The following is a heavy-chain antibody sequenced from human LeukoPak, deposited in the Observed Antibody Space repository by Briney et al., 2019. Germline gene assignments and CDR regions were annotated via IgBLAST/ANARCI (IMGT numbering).Heavy chain of an antibody. CDR3: AKGTSGSAYSAAHF. D-gene: IGHD3-22*01. CDR1: GFTFSSYA. V-gene: IGHV3-23*01. J-gene: IGHJ4*02. Sequence: GGSLRLSCAASGFTFSSYAMTWVRQAPGKGLEWVSVISGSGDNTYYANSVKGRFTISRDDSKDTLYLQLNSLRADDTAVYHCAKGTSGSAYSAAHFWGQGTLVTVSS. CDR2: ISGSGDNT.